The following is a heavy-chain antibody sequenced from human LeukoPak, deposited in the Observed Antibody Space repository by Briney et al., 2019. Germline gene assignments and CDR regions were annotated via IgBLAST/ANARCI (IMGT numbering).Heavy chain of an antibody. J-gene: IGHJ4*02. V-gene: IGHV1-69*05. CDR3: ASWGYSGYEMGVTFDY. CDR1: GGTFISYA. Sequence: GASVKVSCKASGGTFISYAISWVRQAPGQGLEWMGGIIPIFGTANYAQKFQGRVTITTDESTSTAYMELSSLRSEDTAVYYCASWGYSGYEMGVTFDYWGQGTLVTVSS. D-gene: IGHD5-12*01. CDR2: IIPIFGTA.